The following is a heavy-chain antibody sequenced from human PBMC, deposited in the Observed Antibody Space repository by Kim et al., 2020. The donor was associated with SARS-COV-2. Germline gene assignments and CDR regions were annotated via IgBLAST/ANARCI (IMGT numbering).Heavy chain of an antibody. CDR1: GYTFTSYG. D-gene: IGHD3-22*01. Sequence: ASVKVSCKASGYTFTSYGISWVRQAPGQGFEWMGWISAYNGNTNYAQKLQGRVTMTTDTSTSTAYMELRSLRSDDTAVYYCASSSDSSGYYTGDYWGQGTLVTVSS. J-gene: IGHJ4*02. CDR3: ASSSDSSGYYTGDY. V-gene: IGHV1-18*01. CDR2: ISAYNGNT.